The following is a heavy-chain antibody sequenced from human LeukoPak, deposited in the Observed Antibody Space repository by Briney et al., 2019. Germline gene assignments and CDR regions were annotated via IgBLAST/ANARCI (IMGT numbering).Heavy chain of an antibody. D-gene: IGHD2-2*01. CDR2: IYYSEST. V-gene: IGHV4-59*01. CDR1: GVSISSYY. CDR3: ARAIIVVVPAATRYYYYMDV. Sequence: SETLSLTCSVSGVSISSYYWSWIRQPPGKGLEWMGYIYYSESTNYNPSLKSGVTISVDTSKNQFSLKLSSVTAADTAVYYCARAIIVVVPAATRYYYYMDVWGKGTTVTVSS. J-gene: IGHJ6*03.